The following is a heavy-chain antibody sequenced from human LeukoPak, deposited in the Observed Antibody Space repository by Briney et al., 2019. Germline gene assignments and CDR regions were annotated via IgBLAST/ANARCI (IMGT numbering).Heavy chain of an antibody. Sequence: GGSLRLACAASGFTFSSYGMHWVRQAPGKGLEWLAFIRYDGSNKYYADSVKGRFTISRDNSKNTLYLQMNSLRAEDTAVYYCAKHLTGYGGNSFDYWGQGTLVTVSS. V-gene: IGHV3-30*02. CDR3: AKHLTGYGGNSFDY. J-gene: IGHJ4*02. CDR2: IRYDGSNK. CDR1: GFTFSSYG. D-gene: IGHD4-23*01.